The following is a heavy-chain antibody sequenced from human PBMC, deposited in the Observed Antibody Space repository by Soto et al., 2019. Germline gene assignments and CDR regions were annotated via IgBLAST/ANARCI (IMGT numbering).Heavy chain of an antibody. J-gene: IGHJ5*02. CDR3: ARGYYDILTGYSGSNWFDP. Sequence: SETLSLTCAVSGGSISSGGYSWSWIRQPPGKGMEWIGYIYHSGSTYYNPSLKSRVTISVDRSKNQFSLKLSSVTAADTAVYYCARGYYDILTGYSGSNWFDPWGQGTLVTVSS. CDR1: GGSISSGGYS. CDR2: IYHSGST. D-gene: IGHD3-9*01. V-gene: IGHV4-30-2*01.